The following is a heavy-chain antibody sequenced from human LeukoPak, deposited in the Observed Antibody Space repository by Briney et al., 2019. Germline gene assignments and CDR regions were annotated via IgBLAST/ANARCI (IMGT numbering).Heavy chain of an antibody. J-gene: IGHJ6*02. CDR2: ISSNGGST. Sequence: GGSLRLSCAASGFTFSSYAMHWVRQAPGKGLEYVSAISSNGGSTYYANSVKGRFTISRDNSKNTLYLQMGSLRAEDMAVYYCAREAPLLLWFGELLNYYGMDVWGQGTTVTVSS. CDR3: AREAPLLLWFGELLNYYGMDV. CDR1: GFTFSSYA. V-gene: IGHV3-64*01. D-gene: IGHD3-10*01.